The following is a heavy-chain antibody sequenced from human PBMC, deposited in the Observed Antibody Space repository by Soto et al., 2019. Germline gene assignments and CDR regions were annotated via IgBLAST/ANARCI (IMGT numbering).Heavy chain of an antibody. J-gene: IGHJ4*02. CDR3: ARIPGSDYSDPHDF. V-gene: IGHV4-34*01. D-gene: IGHD4-17*01. CDR2: ITHRGSP. Sequence: QVQLQQWGAGLLKPSETLSLTCAVYGGSFSGYHWTWIRQPPGRGLDWIGEITHRGSPNYNPSVKSRVTISVDTSKNQFSLNLRSVTAADTAVYYCARIPGSDYSDPHDFWGQGTLVTVSS. CDR1: GGSFSGYH.